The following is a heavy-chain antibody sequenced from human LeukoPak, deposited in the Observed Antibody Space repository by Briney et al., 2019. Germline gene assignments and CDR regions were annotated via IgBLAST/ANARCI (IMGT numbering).Heavy chain of an antibody. Sequence: SETLSLTCAVYGGSFSGYYWSWIRQPPGKGLEWIGEINHSGSTNYNPSLKSRVTISVDTSKNQFSLNLSSATAADTAVYYCARRRVFDYWGQGNLVTVSS. J-gene: IGHJ4*02. CDR2: INHSGST. V-gene: IGHV4-34*01. D-gene: IGHD3-10*01. CDR1: GGSFSGYY. CDR3: ARRRVFDY.